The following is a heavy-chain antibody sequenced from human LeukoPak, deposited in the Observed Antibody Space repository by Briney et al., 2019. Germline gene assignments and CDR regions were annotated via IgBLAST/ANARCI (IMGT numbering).Heavy chain of an antibody. CDR3: ARDYLYCGGDCFVDY. CDR1: EFTFSSYS. D-gene: IGHD2-21*02. CDR2: ISGSSSYI. V-gene: IGHV3-21*01. Sequence: GGSLRLSCAASEFTFSSYSMNWVPQAPGKGLEWVSSISGSSSYIFYADSVRGRFPLPRDNDKHSLYLQMNRLRGDDTAVYYCARDYLYCGGDCFVDYSGQGALVTVSS. J-gene: IGHJ4*02.